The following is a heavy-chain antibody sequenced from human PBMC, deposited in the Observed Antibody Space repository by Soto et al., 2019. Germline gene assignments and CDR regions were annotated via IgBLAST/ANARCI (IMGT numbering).Heavy chain of an antibody. V-gene: IGHV1-2*04. CDR1: GYTFTSYD. CDR3: ARDLTQGCISTSCYRGTHYYYGMDG. D-gene: IGHD2-2*01. Sequence: GASVKVSCKASGYTFTSYDINWVRQATGQGLEWMGWINPNSGGTNYAQKFQGWVTMTRGTSISTAYMELSRLRSDDTAVYYCARDLTQGCISTSCYRGTHYYYGMDGWGQGTTVTVSS. J-gene: IGHJ6*02. CDR2: INPNSGGT.